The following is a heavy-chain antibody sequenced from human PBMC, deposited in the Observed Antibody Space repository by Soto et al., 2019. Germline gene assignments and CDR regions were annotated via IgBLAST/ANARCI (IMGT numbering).Heavy chain of an antibody. V-gene: IGHV1-18*01. Sequence: ASVKVSCKASGYTFTSYGISWVRQAPGQGLEWMGWISAYNGNTNYAQKLQGRVTMTTDTSTSTAYMELRSLRSDDTAVYYCARDSPGAARTRSYYYYGMDVWGQGTTVTVSS. CDR2: ISAYNGNT. CDR1: GYTFTSYG. CDR3: ARDSPGAARTRSYYYYGMDV. D-gene: IGHD6-6*01. J-gene: IGHJ6*02.